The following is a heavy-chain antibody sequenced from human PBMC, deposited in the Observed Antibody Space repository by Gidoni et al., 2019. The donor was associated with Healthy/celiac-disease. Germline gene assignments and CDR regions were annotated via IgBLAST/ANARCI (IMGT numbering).Heavy chain of an antibody. CDR2: FDPEDGET. Sequence: QVQLVQSGAEVKKPGASVKVSCKVSGYTLTELSMHWVRQAPGKGLEWMGGFDPEDGETIYAQKFQGRVTMTEDTSTDTAYMELSSLRSEDTAVYYCAAGGWVDTAITAVDNWFDPWGQGTLVTVSS. D-gene: IGHD5-18*01. CDR3: AAGGWVDTAITAVDNWFDP. V-gene: IGHV1-24*01. J-gene: IGHJ5*02. CDR1: GYTLTELS.